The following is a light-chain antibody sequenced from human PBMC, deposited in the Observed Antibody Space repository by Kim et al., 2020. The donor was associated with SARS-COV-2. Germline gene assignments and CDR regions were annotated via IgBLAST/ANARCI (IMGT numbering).Light chain of an antibody. CDR2: GAS. J-gene: IGKJ5*01. CDR1: QSISSY. CDR3: QQTYTFPQIT. Sequence: DIQMTQSPSSLSASLGDRVTISCRASQSISSYVNWYQHKAGKGPKLLIYGASNLQSGVPSRFSGSGSGTYFTLTISSLQPEDFATYSCQQTYTFPQITFGQGTRLEIK. V-gene: IGKV1-39*01.